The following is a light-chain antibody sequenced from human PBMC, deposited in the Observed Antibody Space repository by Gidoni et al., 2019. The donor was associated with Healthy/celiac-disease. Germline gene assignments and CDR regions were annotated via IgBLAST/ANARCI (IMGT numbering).Light chain of an antibody. Sequence: DFQLTHSPSFLSASVGDRVTITCRASQGISSYLAWYQQKPGKAPKLLIYAASTLQSGVPSRFSGSGSGTEFTLTISSLQPEDFATYYCQQLNSYPRTFGQXTKLESK. CDR1: QGISSY. CDR3: QQLNSYPRT. V-gene: IGKV1-9*01. CDR2: AAS. J-gene: IGKJ2*02.